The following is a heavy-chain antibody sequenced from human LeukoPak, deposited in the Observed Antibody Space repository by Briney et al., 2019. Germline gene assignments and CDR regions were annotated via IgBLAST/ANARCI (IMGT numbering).Heavy chain of an antibody. D-gene: IGHD4-23*01. CDR3: AREWYDYGGDSEGY. Sequence: GGSLRLSCVGSGSTFNGHWLTWVRQAPGRGLEWVASIKEDGRQTHYVDSVKGRFIISRDNSKKSLYLQMNSLRIEDTAVYYCAREWYDYGGDSEGYWGQGTLVTVSS. CDR1: GSTFNGHW. J-gene: IGHJ4*02. CDR2: IKEDGRQT. V-gene: IGHV3-7*01.